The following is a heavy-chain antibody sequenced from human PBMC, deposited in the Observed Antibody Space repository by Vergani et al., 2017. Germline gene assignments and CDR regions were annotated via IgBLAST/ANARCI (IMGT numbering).Heavy chain of an antibody. CDR1: GFSFSSYS. J-gene: IGHJ4*02. D-gene: IGHD2-21*01. CDR2: ISGSSSYV. Sequence: EVQLVESGGGLVKPGGSLRLSCAASGFSFSSYSMNWVRQAPGKGLEWVACISGSSSYVFYRDSVEGRFTITRDNAKKSVYLQMNSLRAEDTAMYFCARGLWDYNHIRCPPPYYWGQGTQVTVSS. CDR3: ARGLWDYNHIRCPPPYY. V-gene: IGHV3-21*02.